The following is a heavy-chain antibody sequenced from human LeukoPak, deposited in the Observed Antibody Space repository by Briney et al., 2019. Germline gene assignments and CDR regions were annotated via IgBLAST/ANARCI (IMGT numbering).Heavy chain of an antibody. J-gene: IGHJ5*02. D-gene: IGHD2-2*01. CDR2: IHTNGST. CDR3: ARDLLDYQLLSGSWFDP. V-gene: IGHV4-61*09. CDR1: GGSISSGSYY. Sequence: SETLSLTCTVSGGSISSGSYYWSWIRQPAGKGLEWIGHIHTNGSTNYNPSLKSRVTISVDTSKNHFSLKLNSVTAADTAVYYCARDLLDYQLLSGSWFDPWGQGTLVTVSS.